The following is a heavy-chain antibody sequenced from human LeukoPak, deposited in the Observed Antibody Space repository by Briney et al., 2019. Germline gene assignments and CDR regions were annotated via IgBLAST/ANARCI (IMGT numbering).Heavy chain of an antibody. V-gene: IGHV1-69*13. CDR2: IIPIFGTA. D-gene: IGHD1-1*01. Sequence: SVKVSCKASGGTFSSYAISWVRQAPGQGLEWMGGIIPIFGTANYAQKFQGRVTITADESTSTAYMELSSLRSEDTAVYYCARTTNNSHYYYYYYMDVWGKGTTVTISS. CDR3: ARTTNNSHYYYYYYMDV. J-gene: IGHJ6*03. CDR1: GGTFSSYA.